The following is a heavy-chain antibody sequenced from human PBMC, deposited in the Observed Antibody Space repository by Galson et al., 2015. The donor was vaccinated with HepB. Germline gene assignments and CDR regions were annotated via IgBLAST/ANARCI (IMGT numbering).Heavy chain of an antibody. CDR1: GGFISDYS. CDR3: LRANGYNGDKYFDY. V-gene: IGHV4-59*01. Sequence: SETLSLTCTVSGGFISDYSWSWIRQPPGKGLEWIGDVFYSGTTNYNPSLKSRVTISVDTSQNQFSLKLSSVTAADTAVYYCLRANGYNGDKYFDYWGQGALVTVSS. CDR2: VFYSGTT. J-gene: IGHJ4*02. D-gene: IGHD5-24*01.